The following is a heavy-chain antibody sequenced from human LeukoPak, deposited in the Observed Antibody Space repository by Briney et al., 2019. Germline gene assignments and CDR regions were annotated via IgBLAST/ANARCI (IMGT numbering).Heavy chain of an antibody. J-gene: IGHJ4*02. D-gene: IGHD6-19*01. Sequence: GGSLRLSCAASGFNFSSFGLHWVRQAPGKGLEWVAIIYSDGSNEYYADSMKGRFTISRDNSKNTLSLQMNSLRAEDTAVYHCAREQQWLGPLDYWGQGTLVTVSS. CDR3: AREQQWLGPLDY. V-gene: IGHV3-33*01. CDR2: IYSDGSNE. CDR1: GFNFSSFG.